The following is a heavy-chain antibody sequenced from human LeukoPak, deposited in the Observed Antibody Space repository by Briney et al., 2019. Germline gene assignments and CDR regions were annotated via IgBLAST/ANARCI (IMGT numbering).Heavy chain of an antibody. CDR1: GFSISSGYY. CDR3: AREGARWEPSFSAFDI. J-gene: IGHJ3*02. D-gene: IGHD1-26*01. Sequence: ASETLSLTCSISGFSISSGYYWGWVRRPPGKWLEWIGTLYHTGSTYYSPSLKIRVTISVDTSKNQFSLKLSSVTAADTAVYYCAREGARWEPSFSAFDIWGQGTMVTVSS. V-gene: IGHV4-38-2*02. CDR2: LYHTGST.